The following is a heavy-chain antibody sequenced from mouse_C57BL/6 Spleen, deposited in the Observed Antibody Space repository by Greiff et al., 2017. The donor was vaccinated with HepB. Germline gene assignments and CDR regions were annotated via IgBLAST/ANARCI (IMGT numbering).Heavy chain of an antibody. J-gene: IGHJ4*01. D-gene: IGHD2-4*01. CDR2: ISYDGSN. Sequence: VQLKESGPGLVKPSQSLSLTCSVTGYSITSGYDWNWIRQFPGNKLEWMGYISYDGSNNYNPSLKNRISITRDTSKNQFFLKLNSVTTEDTATYYGARDNYDGPYYYAMDYWGQGTSVTVSS. CDR3: ARDNYDGPYYYAMDY. CDR1: GYSITSGYD. V-gene: IGHV3-6*01.